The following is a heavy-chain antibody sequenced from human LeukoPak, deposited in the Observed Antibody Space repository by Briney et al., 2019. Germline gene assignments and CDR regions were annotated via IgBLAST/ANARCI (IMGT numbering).Heavy chain of an antibody. CDR1: GGSIGIHY. V-gene: IGHV4-59*11. D-gene: IGHD3-9*01. Sequence: PSETLSLTCTVSGGSIGIHYWSWIRRPPGKGLEWSGCIYYSGSTNYNPSLKSRVTISVDTSKNQFSLKLSSVTAADTAVYYCARDRGYDILTGYYTEAFDIWRQGTMVTVSS. J-gene: IGHJ3*02. CDR3: ARDRGYDILTGYYTEAFDI. CDR2: IYYSGST.